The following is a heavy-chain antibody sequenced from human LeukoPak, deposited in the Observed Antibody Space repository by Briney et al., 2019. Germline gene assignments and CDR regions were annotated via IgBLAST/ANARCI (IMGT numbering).Heavy chain of an antibody. V-gene: IGHV3-30-3*01. J-gene: IGHJ4*02. CDR1: GFTFSSYA. Sequence: PGGSLRLSCAASGFTFSSYAMHWVRQAPGKGPEWVAVISYDGSNKYYADSVKGRFTISRDNSRNTLYLQMNSLRAEDTAVYYCARGGTVANYLFDYWGQGTLVTVSS. CDR2: ISYDGSNK. CDR3: ARGGTVANYLFDY. D-gene: IGHD4-11*01.